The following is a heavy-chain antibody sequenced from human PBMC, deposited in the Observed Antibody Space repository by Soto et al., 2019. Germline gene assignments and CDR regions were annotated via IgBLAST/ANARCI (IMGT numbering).Heavy chain of an antibody. D-gene: IGHD3-10*01. J-gene: IGHJ5*02. Sequence: EVQLVESGGGLVQPGGSLRLSCAASGFTFSTYSMNWVRQAPGKGLEWVSYISPSSSTIYYADSVKGRFTISRDNAKNSLYLQMNSLRAEDTAVYYCARDLKVRGAGWFDTWGQGTLVTVSS. CDR3: ARDLKVRGAGWFDT. V-gene: IGHV3-48*01. CDR1: GFTFSTYS. CDR2: ISPSSSTI.